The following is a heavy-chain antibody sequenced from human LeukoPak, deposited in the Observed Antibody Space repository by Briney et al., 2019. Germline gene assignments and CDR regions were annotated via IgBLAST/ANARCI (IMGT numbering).Heavy chain of an antibody. Sequence: ASVKVSGKASGYTFTSYGISWVRQAPGQGLEWMGWISAYNGNTNYAQKLQGRVTMTTDTSTSTAYMELRSLRSDDTAVYYCARDLLPLRGHDAFDIWGQGTMVTVSS. J-gene: IGHJ3*02. V-gene: IGHV1-18*01. CDR3: ARDLLPLRGHDAFDI. CDR2: ISAYNGNT. CDR1: GYTFTSYG. D-gene: IGHD2-15*01.